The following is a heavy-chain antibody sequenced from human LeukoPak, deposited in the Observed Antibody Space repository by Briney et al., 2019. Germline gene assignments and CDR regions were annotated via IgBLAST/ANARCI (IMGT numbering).Heavy chain of an antibody. J-gene: IGHJ4*02. Sequence: GGSXRLSCAASGFTFSRNWMHWVRQAPGKGGVWVSRINSDGSITNYADSVKGRFTISREKDKDTLYLQMSSLRAEDTAVYYCAKIDAYWGQGTLVTVSS. CDR2: INSDGSIT. CDR3: AKIDAY. V-gene: IGHV3-74*01. CDR1: GFTFSRNW.